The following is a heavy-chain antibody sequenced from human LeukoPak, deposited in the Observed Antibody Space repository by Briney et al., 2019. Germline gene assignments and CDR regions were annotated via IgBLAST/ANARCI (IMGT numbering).Heavy chain of an antibody. J-gene: IGHJ5*02. CDR2: IYYSGST. CDR3: ARDSAAAGDSWFDP. V-gene: IGHV4-31*03. CDR1: GGSISSGGYY. D-gene: IGHD6-13*01. Sequence: SETLSLTCTVSGGSISSGGYYWSWIRQHPGKGLEWIGYIYYSGSTYYSPSLKSRVTISVDRSKNQFSLKLSSVTAADTAVYYCARDSAAAGDSWFDPWGQGTLVTVSS.